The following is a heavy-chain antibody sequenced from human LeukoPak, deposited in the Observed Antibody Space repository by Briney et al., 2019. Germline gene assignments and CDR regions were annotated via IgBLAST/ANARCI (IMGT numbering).Heavy chain of an antibody. Sequence: KASETLSLTCTVSGGSISSSSYYWGWIRQPPGKGLEWIGSIYYSGSTYYNPSLKSRVTISVDTSRNQFSLKLSSVTAADTAVYYCARDARGYYYPWFDPWGQGTLVTASS. CDR2: IYYSGST. V-gene: IGHV4-39*02. J-gene: IGHJ5*02. CDR3: ARDARGYYYPWFDP. CDR1: GGSISSSSYY. D-gene: IGHD3-22*01.